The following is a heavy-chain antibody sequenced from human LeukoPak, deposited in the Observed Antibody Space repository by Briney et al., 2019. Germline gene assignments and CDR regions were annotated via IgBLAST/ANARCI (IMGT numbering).Heavy chain of an antibody. J-gene: IGHJ4*02. CDR2: ISAYNGNT. V-gene: IGHV1-18*01. D-gene: IGHD3-9*01. CDR3: ARAYYDILTGYPIPNFDY. CDR1: GGTFSSYA. Sequence: ASVKVSCKASGGTFSSYAISWVRQAPGQGLEWMGWISAYNGNTNYAQKLQGRVTMTTDTSTSTAYMELRSLRSDDTAVYYCARAYYDILTGYPIPNFDYWGQGTLVTVSS.